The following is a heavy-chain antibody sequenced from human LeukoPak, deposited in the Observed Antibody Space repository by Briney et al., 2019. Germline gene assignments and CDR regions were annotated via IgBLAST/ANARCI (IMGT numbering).Heavy chain of an antibody. CDR2: IWYDGSNK. CDR3: AKERYYYGSGSFDY. J-gene: IGHJ4*02. Sequence: PGGSLRLSCAASGFTFSSYGMHWVRQAPGKGLEWVAVIWYDGSNKYYADSVKGRFTISRDNSKNTLYLQMNSLRAEDMAVYYCAKERYYYGSGSFDYWGQGTLVTVSS. CDR1: GFTFSSYG. V-gene: IGHV3-33*06. D-gene: IGHD3-10*01.